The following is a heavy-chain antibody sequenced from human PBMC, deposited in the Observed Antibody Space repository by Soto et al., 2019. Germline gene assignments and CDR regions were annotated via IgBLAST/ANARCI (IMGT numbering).Heavy chain of an antibody. Sequence: NPSETLSLNCSVSDVSFRGYYWSWIRQPPGKGLEWIGEINYSGSTKFNPSLKSRVTLSIDTSKDQFSLRLSSVTAADTAVYYCARDSGGLRLGESSLYGEKDSFDVWDQGTLVTVSS. CDR1: DVSFRGYY. V-gene: IGHV4-34*01. CDR2: INYSGST. CDR3: ARDSGGLRLGESSLYGEKDSFDV. J-gene: IGHJ3*01. D-gene: IGHD3-16*02.